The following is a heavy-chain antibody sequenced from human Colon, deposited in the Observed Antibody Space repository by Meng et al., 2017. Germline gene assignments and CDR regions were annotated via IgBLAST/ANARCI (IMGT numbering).Heavy chain of an antibody. Sequence: SETLSLTCTVSGGSISSSSYYWGWIRQPPGKGLEWIGSIYYSGRTYYNPSLKSRVTISVDTSKNQFSLKLSSVTAADTAVYYCARHQQWLDGWFDPWGQGTLVTVSS. V-gene: IGHV4-39*07. CDR1: GGSISSSSYY. CDR3: ARHQQWLDGWFDP. J-gene: IGHJ5*02. D-gene: IGHD6-19*01. CDR2: IYYSGRT.